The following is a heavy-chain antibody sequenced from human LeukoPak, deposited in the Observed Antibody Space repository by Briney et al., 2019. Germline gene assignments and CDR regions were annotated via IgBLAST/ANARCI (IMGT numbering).Heavy chain of an antibody. Sequence: PSETLSLTCAVYGGSFSGYYWSWIRQPPGKGLEWIGEINHSGSTNYNPSLKSRVTISVDTSKNQFSLKLSSVTAADTAVYYCEGSGSYRYYYYMDVWGKGTTVTVSS. J-gene: IGHJ6*03. CDR1: GGSFSGYY. CDR2: INHSGST. D-gene: IGHD3-10*01. CDR3: EGSGSYRYYYYMDV. V-gene: IGHV4-34*01.